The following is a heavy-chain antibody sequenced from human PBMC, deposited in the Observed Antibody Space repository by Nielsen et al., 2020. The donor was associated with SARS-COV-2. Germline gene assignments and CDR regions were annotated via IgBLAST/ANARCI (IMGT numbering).Heavy chain of an antibody. Sequence: ASVKVSCKAAGDTFISYGISWVRQAPGQGLEWMGWISAFNGNTNYAQKLQGRVTMTTDTSTSTAYMELRGLRSDDTAVYYCARDHTMLRGRVLYFDLWGRGTLVTVSS. CDR2: ISAFNGNT. CDR3: ARDHTMLRGRVLYFDL. J-gene: IGHJ2*01. D-gene: IGHD3-10*01. CDR1: GDTFISYG. V-gene: IGHV1-18*04.